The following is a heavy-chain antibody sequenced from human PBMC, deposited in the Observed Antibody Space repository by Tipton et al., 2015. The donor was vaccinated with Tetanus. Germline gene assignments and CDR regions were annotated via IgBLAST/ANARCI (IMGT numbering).Heavy chain of an antibody. V-gene: IGHV4-4*07. CDR2: IYRSGST. CDR1: GGSISTYD. J-gene: IGHJ2*01. D-gene: IGHD4-17*01. CDR3: ARGYVPADDYGDYHGRYFDL. Sequence: TLSLTCTVSGGSISTYDWNWIRQPAGKGLEWIGRIYRSGSTYWNPSLKSRVTMSVDTSKNQFSLKLSSVTAADTAVYYCARGYVPADDYGDYHGRYFDLWGRGTLVTVSS.